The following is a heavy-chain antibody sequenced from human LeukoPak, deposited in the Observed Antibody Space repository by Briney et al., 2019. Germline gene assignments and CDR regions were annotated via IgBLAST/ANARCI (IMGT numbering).Heavy chain of an antibody. Sequence: LSLTCTVSGGSISSYYMSWIRQAPGKGLEWVSYISSSGSTIYYADSVKGRFTISRDNAKNSLYLQMNSLRAEDTAVYYCARVAVDPEWFNYYYYYYMDVWGKGTTVTISS. J-gene: IGHJ6*03. V-gene: IGHV3-11*01. CDR1: GGSISSYY. CDR2: ISSSGSTI. D-gene: IGHD3-3*01. CDR3: ARVAVDPEWFNYYYYYYMDV.